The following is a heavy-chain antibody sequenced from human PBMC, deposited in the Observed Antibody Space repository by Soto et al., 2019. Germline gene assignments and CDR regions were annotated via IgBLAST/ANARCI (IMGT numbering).Heavy chain of an antibody. CDR3: ARRDYYASGSYDSSDGFDI. CDR2: IYPRDSEA. J-gene: IGHJ3*02. V-gene: IGHV5-51*01. Sequence: PXDSQTISGRASGYRSSRYLLGLVRQMPGKCLEWMGIIYPRDSEARYSPSFQGQVTISVDKSINTAYLHWSSLNASDTAMYYCARRDYYASGSYDSSDGFDIWGQGTMVTVSS. D-gene: IGHD3-10*01. CDR1: GYRSSRYL.